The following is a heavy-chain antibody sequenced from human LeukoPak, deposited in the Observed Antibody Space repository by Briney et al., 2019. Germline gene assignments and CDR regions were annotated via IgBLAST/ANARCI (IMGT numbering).Heavy chain of an antibody. J-gene: IGHJ4*02. CDR3: ARDLSGVISY. V-gene: IGHV4-39*07. D-gene: IGHD3-10*01. CDR1: GGSVSSSSYF. Sequence: SETLSLTCTVSGGSVSSSSYFWGWIRQPPGKGLEWIGTMFYSGSTHYYPSLKSRVNISLDTSKNQFSLKLSSVTAADTAVYYCARDLSGVISYWGQGTLVTVSS. CDR2: MFYSGST.